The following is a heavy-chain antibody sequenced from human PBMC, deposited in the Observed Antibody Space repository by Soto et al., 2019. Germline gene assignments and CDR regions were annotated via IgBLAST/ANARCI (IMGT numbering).Heavy chain of an antibody. CDR2: INPSGGST. CDR3: ALPIIAVAGTYDAFDI. Sequence: GASVKVSCKASGYTFTSYDMHWVRQAPGQGLEWMGIINPSGGSTSYAQKFQGRVTMTRDTSTSTAYMELSSLRSEDTAVYYCALPIIAVAGTYDAFDIWGQGTMVTVSS. D-gene: IGHD6-19*01. CDR1: GYTFTSYD. V-gene: IGHV1-46*01. J-gene: IGHJ3*02.